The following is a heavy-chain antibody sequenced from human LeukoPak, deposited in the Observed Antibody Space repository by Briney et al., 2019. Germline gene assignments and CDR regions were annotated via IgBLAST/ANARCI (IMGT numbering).Heavy chain of an antibody. CDR3: ARDHAPDCFSTSCYYEFDY. CDR2: INPNSGGT. D-gene: IGHD2-2*01. Sequence: ASVKVSCKASGYTFTSYYMHWVRQAPGQGLEWMGWINPNSGGTNYAQKLQGRVTMTRDTSISTAYMELSRLRSDDTAVYYCARDHAPDCFSTSCYYEFDYWGQGTLVTVSS. CDR1: GYTFTSYY. J-gene: IGHJ4*02. V-gene: IGHV1-2*02.